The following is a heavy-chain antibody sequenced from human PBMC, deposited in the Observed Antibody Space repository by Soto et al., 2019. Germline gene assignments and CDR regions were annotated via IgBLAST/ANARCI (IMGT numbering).Heavy chain of an antibody. CDR1: EFTFSTYW. V-gene: IGHV3-74*01. Sequence: EVQLVESGGGSVQPGGSLRLSCAASEFTFSTYWMHWVRQAPGNGLVWISRISSDGSSTSYADSVKGRFTISRDNAKNTLHLQMNCLRAEDTALYYCARVAYSKTWYIDYWGQGTLVTVSS. CDR2: ISSDGSST. D-gene: IGHD6-13*01. CDR3: ARVAYSKTWYIDY. J-gene: IGHJ4*02.